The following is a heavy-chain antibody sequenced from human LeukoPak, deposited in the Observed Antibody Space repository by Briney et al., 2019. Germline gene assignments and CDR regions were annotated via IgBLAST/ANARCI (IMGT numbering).Heavy chain of an antibody. CDR1: GGTFISYT. CDR3: ARDPHCSSTSCYSGVLFDP. J-gene: IGHJ5*02. V-gene: IGHV1-69*05. Sequence: SVKVSCKASGGTFISYTISWVRQGPGQGLEWMGGIIPIFGTANYAQKFQGRVTITTDESTSTAYMELSSLRSEDTAVYYCARDPHCSSTSCYSGVLFDPWGQGTLVTVSS. CDR2: IIPIFGTA. D-gene: IGHD2-2*01.